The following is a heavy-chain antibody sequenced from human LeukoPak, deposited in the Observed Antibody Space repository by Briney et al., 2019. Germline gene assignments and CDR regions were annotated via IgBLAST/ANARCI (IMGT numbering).Heavy chain of an antibody. CDR3: ARTGRGYRFEYYFDY. CDR2: IIPIFGAA. D-gene: IGHD5-18*01. V-gene: IGHV1-69*05. Sequence: GASVKVSCKASGGTFSSYAISWVRQAPGQGLEWMGGIIPIFGAANYAQKFQGRVTITTDESTSTAYMELSSLRSEDTAVYYCARTGRGYRFEYYFDYWGQGTLVTVSS. J-gene: IGHJ4*02. CDR1: GGTFSSYA.